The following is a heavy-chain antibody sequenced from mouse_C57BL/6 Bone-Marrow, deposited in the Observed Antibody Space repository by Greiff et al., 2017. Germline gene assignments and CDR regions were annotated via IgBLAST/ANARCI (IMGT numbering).Heavy chain of an antibody. CDR1: GYTFTDYE. V-gene: IGHV1-15*01. Sequence: VQRVESGAELVRPGASVTLSCKASGYTFTDYEMHWVQQTPVHGLEWIGAIDPETGGTAYNQKFKGKDILTADKSSSTAYMELRSLTSEDSAVYYCTSTGTTRVYFVYWGQGTTLTVSS. CDR3: TSTGTTRVYFVY. J-gene: IGHJ2*01. CDR2: IDPETGGT. D-gene: IGHD4-1*02.